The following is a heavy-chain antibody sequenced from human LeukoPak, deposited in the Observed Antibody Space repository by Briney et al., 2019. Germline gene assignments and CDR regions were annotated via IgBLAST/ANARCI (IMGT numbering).Heavy chain of an antibody. V-gene: IGHV1-18*01. CDR1: GDTFSSYT. CDR2: ISAYNGNT. Sequence: ASVKVSCKASGDTFSSYTISWVRQAPGQGLEWLGWISAYNGNTNYAQKLQGRVTVTTDTSTTTAYMELRSLRSDDTAVYYCARDVRHRYCSSATCYRGWFDPWGQGTLVTVSS. D-gene: IGHD2-2*01. J-gene: IGHJ5*02. CDR3: ARDVRHRYCSSATCYRGWFDP.